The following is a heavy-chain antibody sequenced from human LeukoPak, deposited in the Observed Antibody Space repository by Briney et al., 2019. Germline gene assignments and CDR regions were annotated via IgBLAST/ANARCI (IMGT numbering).Heavy chain of an antibody. CDR3: AKEKEYTYGYYYFDN. D-gene: IGHD5-18*01. V-gene: IGHV3-43*02. CDR2: ISGDGGKT. CDR1: GFTFDDYA. J-gene: IGHJ4*02. Sequence: PGGSLRLSCAGSGFTFDDYAMHWVRQAPGKGLEWVSLISGDGGKTYYGDNVKGRFTISRDNSKNSLYLQMNSLRTEDTAFYYCAKEKEYTYGYYYFDNWGQGALVTVSS.